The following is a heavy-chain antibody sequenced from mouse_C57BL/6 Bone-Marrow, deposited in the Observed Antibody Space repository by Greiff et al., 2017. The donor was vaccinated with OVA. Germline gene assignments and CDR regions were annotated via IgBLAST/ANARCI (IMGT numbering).Heavy chain of an antibody. D-gene: IGHD1-2*01. V-gene: IGHV1-69*01. CDR3: ARSDWLYYYAMDY. CDR1: GYTFTSYW. J-gene: IGHJ4*01. CDR2: IDPSDSYT. Sequence: QVQLQQPGAELVMPGASVKLSCKASGYTFTSYWMHWVKQRPGQGLEWIGEIDPSDSYTNYNQKFKGKSTLTVDKSSSTAYMQLSSLTSEDSAVYDGARSDWLYYYAMDYWGQGTSVTVSS.